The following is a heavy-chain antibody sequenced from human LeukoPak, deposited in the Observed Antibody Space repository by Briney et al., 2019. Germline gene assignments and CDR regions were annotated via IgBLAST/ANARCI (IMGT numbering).Heavy chain of an antibody. V-gene: IGHV1-69*05. J-gene: IGHJ6*03. D-gene: IGHD6-19*01. CDR3: ARNRVGPTAVASYKGYYYYMDV. CDR1: GGTFSSYA. Sequence: SVKVSCKASGGTFSSYAISWVRQAPGQGLEWIGRIIPIFGTENYAQQFQGRVTINTDESTSTAYMELNSLRSEDPAVYYCARNRVGPTAVASYKGYYYYMDVWGKGTTVTVSS. CDR2: IIPIFGTE.